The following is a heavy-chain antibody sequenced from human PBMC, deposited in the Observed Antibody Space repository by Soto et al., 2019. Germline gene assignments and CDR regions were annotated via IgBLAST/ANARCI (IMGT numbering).Heavy chain of an antibody. CDR2: ISGRGGST. D-gene: IGHD2-2*01. Sequence: LRLSCTASGFTFGDYAMSWVRQAPGKGLEWISSISGRGGSTYYADSVKGRFTVSRDNPKNTLFLQLNSLRVEDTAVYFCARGLCSNVSCYFSSDYWGQGTLVTVSS. CDR1: GFTFGDYA. CDR3: ARGLCSNVSCYFSSDY. J-gene: IGHJ4*01. V-gene: IGHV3-23*01.